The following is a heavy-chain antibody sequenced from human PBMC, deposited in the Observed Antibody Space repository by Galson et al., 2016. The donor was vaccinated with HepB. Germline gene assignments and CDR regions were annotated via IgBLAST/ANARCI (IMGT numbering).Heavy chain of an antibody. CDR2: INPVFGTV. D-gene: IGHD2-15*01. Sequence: SVKVSCKASGGTFSGSYSISWVRQAPGQGLEWIGGINPVFGTVNYAQNIQGRVTITADSMELTSLRSEDTAVYYCARDWKGYFDFWGQGSLVTVSS. CDR1: GGTFSGSYS. J-gene: IGHJ4*02. CDR3: ARDWKGYFDF. V-gene: IGHV1-69*06.